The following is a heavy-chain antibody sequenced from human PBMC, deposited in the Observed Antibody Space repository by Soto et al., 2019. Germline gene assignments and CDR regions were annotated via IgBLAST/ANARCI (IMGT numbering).Heavy chain of an antibody. CDR1: GYTFTSYA. CDR2: INAGNGNT. V-gene: IGHV1-3*05. CDR3: ARGRGGGASRCDY. D-gene: IGHD2-2*01. Sequence: QVQLVQSGAEEKKPGASVKVSCKASGYTFTSYAMHWVRQAPGQRLEWMGWINAGNGNTKYSQKFQGRVTITRDTPARPAYREPRSLRSEDTAVYSCARGRGGGASRCDYWGQGTLVTVSS. J-gene: IGHJ4*02.